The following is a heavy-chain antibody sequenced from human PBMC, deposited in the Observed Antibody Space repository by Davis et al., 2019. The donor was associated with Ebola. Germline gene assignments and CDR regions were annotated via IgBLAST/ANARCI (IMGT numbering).Heavy chain of an antibody. CDR2: ISSSSNYI. Sequence: GESLKISCAASGSTFSTYTMIWVRQAPGKGLEWVSSISSSSNYIDYADSVKGRFTISRDNAKNSLYLQMNSLRAEDTAVYYCARDLYGSGGDYFDPWGQGTLVTVSS. V-gene: IGHV3-21*01. D-gene: IGHD3-10*01. CDR3: ARDLYGSGGDYFDP. CDR1: GSTFSTYT. J-gene: IGHJ5*02.